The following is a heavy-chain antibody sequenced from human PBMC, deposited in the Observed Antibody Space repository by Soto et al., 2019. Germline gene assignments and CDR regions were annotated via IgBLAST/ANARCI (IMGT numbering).Heavy chain of an antibody. V-gene: IGHV3-72*01. CDR2: VRNKANSYTT. D-gene: IGHD2-15*01. CDR1: GFTFSDHY. Sequence: EVQLVESGGGLVEPGGSLRLSCAASGFTFSDHYMDWVRQAPGKGLEWIGRVRNKANSYTTEYAASVRGRCTVSRDDSRNSMYLQMISLKTEGTAMYYCVRNLASGGTYYFDYWGQGTLVTVSS. CDR3: VRNLASGGTYYFDY. J-gene: IGHJ4*02.